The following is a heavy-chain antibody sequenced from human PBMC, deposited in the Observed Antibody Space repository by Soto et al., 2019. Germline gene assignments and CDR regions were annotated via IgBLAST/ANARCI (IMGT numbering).Heavy chain of an antibody. D-gene: IGHD3-10*01. J-gene: IGHJ6*02. V-gene: IGHV4-31*03. CDR2: MYYSGST. CDR1: GGSISGGGDY. Sequence: PSETLSLTCTVSGGSISGGGDYWTWIRQHPGTGLEWIGCMYYSGSTYYNPSLKSRVTISVDTSKNQFSLKLSSVTAADTAIYYCARDLFFASGSYYKGVSAMDVWGQGTTVTV. CDR3: ARDLFFASGSYYKGVSAMDV.